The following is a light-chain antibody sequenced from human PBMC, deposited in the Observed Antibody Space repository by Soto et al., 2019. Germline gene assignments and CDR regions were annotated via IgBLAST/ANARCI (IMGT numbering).Light chain of an antibody. CDR2: DAS. Sequence: EIVLTQSPATLSLSPVERATLSFRASQSVSSYLAWYQQKPGQAPRLLIYDASNRATGIPAGFSGSGSGTDFTLTISSLEPEDFGVFYCQQRFDWPKITFGQGTRLEIK. CDR3: QQRFDWPKIT. V-gene: IGKV3-11*01. J-gene: IGKJ5*01. CDR1: QSVSSY.